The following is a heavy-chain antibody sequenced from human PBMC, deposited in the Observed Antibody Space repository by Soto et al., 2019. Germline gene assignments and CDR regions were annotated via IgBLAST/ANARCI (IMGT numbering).Heavy chain of an antibody. CDR2: INPNSGGT. D-gene: IGHD2-15*01. CDR3: ARDLAKGGGSAGFDY. V-gene: IGHV1-2*02. CDR1: GYTLTGYY. J-gene: IGHJ4*02. Sequence: QVQLVKSGAGVKKPGASGKVSCKASGYTLTGYYINWVRQAPGQGLEWMGWINPNSGGTKYPQKFQGRVTMTRDTSIRTVYMSLTGLKSDDTAVYFCARDLAKGGGSAGFDYWGQGTLVAVSS.